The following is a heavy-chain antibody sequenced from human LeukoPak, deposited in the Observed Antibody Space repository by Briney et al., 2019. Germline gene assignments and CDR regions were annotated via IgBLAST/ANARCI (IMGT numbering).Heavy chain of an antibody. CDR1: GFTFSDYY. CDR3: AREAIRGYSYGQRGYYFDY. V-gene: IGHV3-11*01. J-gene: IGHJ4*02. Sequence: GGSLRLSCAASGFTFSDYYMSWIRQAPGKGLEWVSYISSSGSTIYYADSVKGRFTISRDNAKNSLYLQMNSLRAEDTAVYYCAREAIRGYSYGQRGYYFDYWGQGTLVTVSS. CDR2: ISSSGSTI. D-gene: IGHD5-18*01.